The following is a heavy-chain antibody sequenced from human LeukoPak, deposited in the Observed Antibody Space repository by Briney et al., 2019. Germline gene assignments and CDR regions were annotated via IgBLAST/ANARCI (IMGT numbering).Heavy chain of an antibody. CDR3: AKAREQLWLVPDALYI. CDR1: GFTFRIYD. D-gene: IGHD5-18*01. Sequence: GRSRRLSCGACGFTFRIYDISWVTRAPGKGLEWGLAFSGSGGSTYSADAPKGRFTTYRHNRKNRLYRQRNTVRGEHTAVYYCAKAREQLWLVPDALYICGEGTIVTVSS. J-gene: IGHJ3*02. CDR2: FSGSGGST. V-gene: IGHV3-23*01.